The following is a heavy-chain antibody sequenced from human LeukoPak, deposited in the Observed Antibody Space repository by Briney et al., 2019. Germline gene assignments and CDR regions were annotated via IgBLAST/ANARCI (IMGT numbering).Heavy chain of an antibody. Sequence: PGGSLRLSCAASGFTFSSYAMSWVRQAPGKGLEWVSAIGGSGGSTYYADSVKGRFTISRDNSKNTLYLQMNSLRAEDTAVYYCAGGSTGYNYAYGYRGQGTLVTVSS. CDR3: AGGSTGYNYAYGY. J-gene: IGHJ4*02. V-gene: IGHV3-23*01. D-gene: IGHD5-18*01. CDR1: GFTFSSYA. CDR2: IGGSGGST.